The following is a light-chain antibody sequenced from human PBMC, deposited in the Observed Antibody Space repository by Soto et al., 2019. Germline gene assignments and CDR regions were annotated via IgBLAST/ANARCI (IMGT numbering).Light chain of an antibody. J-gene: IGLJ1*01. CDR3: AAWDDSLSGLYV. V-gene: IGLV1-47*01. Sequence: SVLTQPPSASGTPGQRVTISCSGSSSNIGSNYVYWYQQLPGTAPKLLLYRNNQRPSGVPDRFSGSESGTSASLAISGLRSEDEADYYCAAWDDSLSGLYVFGSGTKVTVL. CDR1: SSNIGSNY. CDR2: RNN.